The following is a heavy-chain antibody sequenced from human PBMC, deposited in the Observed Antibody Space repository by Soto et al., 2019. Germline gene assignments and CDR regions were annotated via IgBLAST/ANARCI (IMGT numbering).Heavy chain of an antibody. CDR1: GGTFSSYA. CDR2: IIPIFGTA. D-gene: IGHD6-19*01. Sequence: QVQLVQSGAEVKKPGSSVKVSCKASGGTFSSYAISWVRQAPGQGLEWMGGIIPIFGTANYAQKFQGRVTITADESSSTAYMDLSSLRSEDTAVYYCAISPPYSSGWYSWCDPWGQGTLVTVSS. CDR3: AISPPYSSGWYSWCDP. J-gene: IGHJ5*02. V-gene: IGHV1-69*12.